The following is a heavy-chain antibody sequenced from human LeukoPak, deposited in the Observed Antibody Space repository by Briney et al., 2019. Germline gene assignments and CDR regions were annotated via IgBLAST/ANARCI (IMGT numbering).Heavy chain of an antibody. D-gene: IGHD1-26*01. Sequence: GGSLRLSCAASGFAFSSYAMHWVRQAPGKGLEWVAVISYDGSNKYYADSVKGRFTISRDNSKNTLYLQMNSLRAEDTAVYYCARAPRELLPFDYWGQGTLVTVSS. V-gene: IGHV3-30-3*01. CDR2: ISYDGSNK. J-gene: IGHJ4*02. CDR1: GFAFSSYA. CDR3: ARAPRELLPFDY.